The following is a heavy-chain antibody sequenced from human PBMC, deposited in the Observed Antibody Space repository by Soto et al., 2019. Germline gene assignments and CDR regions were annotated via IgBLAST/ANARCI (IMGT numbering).Heavy chain of an antibody. D-gene: IGHD3-3*01. CDR1: GFTFSNAW. V-gene: IGHV3-15*01. CDR3: TTDARSPRIAIVGVVIIRWFDP. Sequence: PGGSLRLSCAASGFTFSNAWMSWVRQAPGKGLEWVGRIKSKTDGGTTDYAAPVKGRFTISRDDSKNTLYLQMNSLKTEDTAVYYCTTDARSPRIAIVGVVIIRWFDPWGQGTLVTVSS. J-gene: IGHJ5*02. CDR2: IKSKTDGGTT.